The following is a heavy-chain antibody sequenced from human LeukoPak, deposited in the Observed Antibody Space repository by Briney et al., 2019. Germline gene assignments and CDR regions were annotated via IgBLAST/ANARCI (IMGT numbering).Heavy chain of an antibody. CDR1: GFTFSSYG. Sequence: GGSLRLSCAASGFTFSSYGMHWVRQAPGKGLEWVAVISYDGSNKYYADSVKGRFTISRDNSKNTLYLQMNSLRAEDTAVYYCARSSVATIAWFDPWGQGTLVTVSS. CDR2: ISYDGSNK. D-gene: IGHD5-12*01. J-gene: IGHJ5*02. CDR3: ARSSVATIAWFDP. V-gene: IGHV3-30*03.